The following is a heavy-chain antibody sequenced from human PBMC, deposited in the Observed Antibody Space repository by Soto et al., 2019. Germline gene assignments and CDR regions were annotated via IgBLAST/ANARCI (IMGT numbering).Heavy chain of an antibody. J-gene: IGHJ4*02. CDR1: GFTFSSYG. D-gene: IGHD3-9*01. V-gene: IGHV3-30*18. Sequence: QVQLVESGGGVVQPGRSLRLSCAASGFTFSSYGMHWVRQAPGKGLEWVAVISYDGSNKYYADSVKGRFTISRDNSKNTLYLQMNSLRVEDTAVYYCAKVSVYYDILTGYYFDYWGQGTLVTVSS. CDR3: AKVSVYYDILTGYYFDY. CDR2: ISYDGSNK.